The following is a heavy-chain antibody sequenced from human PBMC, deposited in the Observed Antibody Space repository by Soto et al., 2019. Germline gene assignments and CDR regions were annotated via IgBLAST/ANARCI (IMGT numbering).Heavy chain of an antibody. CDR2: IIPIFGTA. V-gene: IGHV1-69*01. CDR1: GGTFSSYA. J-gene: IGHJ4*02. D-gene: IGHD2-2*01. Sequence: QVQLVQSGAEVKKPGSSVKVSCKASGGTFSSYAISWVRQAPGQGLEWMGGIIPIFGTANYAQKFQGRVTITADESTSKAYMELSSLRSEDTAVYYCATFKYQLILYYFDYWGQGTLVTVSS. CDR3: ATFKYQLILYYFDY.